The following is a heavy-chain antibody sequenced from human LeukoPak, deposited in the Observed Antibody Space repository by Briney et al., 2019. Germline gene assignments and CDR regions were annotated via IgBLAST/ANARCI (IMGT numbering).Heavy chain of an antibody. CDR2: IYYSGST. J-gene: IGHJ6*02. CDR3: ARDRMGYCGGDCYSEAHYYYYYGMDV. CDR1: GGSISSYY. D-gene: IGHD2-21*02. V-gene: IGHV4-59*01. Sequence: PSETLSLTCTVSGGSISSYYWSWIRQPPGKGLEWIGYIYYSGSTNYNPSLKSRVTTSVDTSKNQFSLKLSSVTAADTAVYYCARDRMGYCGGDCYSEAHYYYYYGMDVWGQGTTVTVSS.